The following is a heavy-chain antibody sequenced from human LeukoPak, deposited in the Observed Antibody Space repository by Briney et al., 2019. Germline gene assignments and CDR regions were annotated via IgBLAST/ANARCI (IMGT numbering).Heavy chain of an antibody. CDR3: ARQRVVVAASDY. CDR1: GYTFTSYA. V-gene: IGHV7-4-1*02. CDR2: INTNTGNP. J-gene: IGHJ4*02. D-gene: IGHD2-15*01. Sequence: ASVKVSCKASGYTFTSYAMNWVRQAPGQGLEWMGWINTNTGNPTYAQGFTGRFVFSLDTFVSTAYLQISSLKAEDTAVYYCARQRVVVAASDYWGQGTLVTVSS.